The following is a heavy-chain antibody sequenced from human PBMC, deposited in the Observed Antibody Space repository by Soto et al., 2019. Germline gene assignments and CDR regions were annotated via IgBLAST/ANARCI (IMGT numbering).Heavy chain of an antibody. J-gene: IGHJ5*02. D-gene: IGHD2-2*01. CDR1: GLSLNNGRLG. CDR2: IFSNDDK. CDR3: ALIKDCSRTDCFLASFDP. Sequence: QVTLKESGPVLVKPTETLTLTCTVSGLSLNNGRLGVSWIRQPPGKALEWLAHIFSNDDKSYSTSQKSRLTISKDTSRSQVVLTMTNMDPVDSATYYCALIKDCSRTDCFLASFDPWGQGTLVTVSS. V-gene: IGHV2-26*01.